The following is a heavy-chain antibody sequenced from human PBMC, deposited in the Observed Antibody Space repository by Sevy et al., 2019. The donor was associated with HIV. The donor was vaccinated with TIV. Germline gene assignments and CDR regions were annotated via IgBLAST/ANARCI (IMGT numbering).Heavy chain of an antibody. J-gene: IGHJ4*02. Sequence: ASVKVSCKASGYTFIGYYMHWVRQAPGQGLEWMGRINPNSGETDYAQKFQGRVTMTRDMAISTAYMELSRLRSDDTAVYLCAREWGWDSNTYYPCSYWGQGTLVTVSS. CDR1: GYTFIGYY. D-gene: IGHD3-22*01. CDR2: INPNSGET. V-gene: IGHV1-2*06. CDR3: AREWGWDSNTYYPCSY.